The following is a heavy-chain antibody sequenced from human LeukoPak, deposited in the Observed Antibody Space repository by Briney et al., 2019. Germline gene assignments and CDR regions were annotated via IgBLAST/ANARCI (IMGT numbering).Heavy chain of an antibody. CDR3: VRVYHDGSFESGNWFDP. V-gene: IGHV1-8*02. D-gene: IGHD3-22*01. CDR2: INPNSGRA. CDR1: GYTFTSYA. Sequence: GASVKVSCKASGYTFTSYAMNWVRQATGQGLEWMGWINPNSGRAGCVQKFQGRVNITRDTSISTAYMELSSLRSEDTAVYYCVRVYHDGSFESGNWFDPWGQGTLVTVSS. J-gene: IGHJ5*02.